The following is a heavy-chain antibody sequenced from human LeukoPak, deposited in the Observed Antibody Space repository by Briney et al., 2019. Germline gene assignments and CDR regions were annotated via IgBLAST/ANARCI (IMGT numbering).Heavy chain of an antibody. CDR1: GGSISGYY. CDR2: IYSSGTN. V-gene: IGHV4-59*12. J-gene: IGHJ4*02. Sequence: SETLSLTCTVSGGSISGYYWSWIRQPPGKALEWIAYIYSSGTNLYNPSLKSRVTMSVDTSKNQFSLKLSSVTAADTAVYYCARGRYSYGYYFDYWGQGTLVTVSS. D-gene: IGHD5-18*01. CDR3: ARGRYSYGYYFDY.